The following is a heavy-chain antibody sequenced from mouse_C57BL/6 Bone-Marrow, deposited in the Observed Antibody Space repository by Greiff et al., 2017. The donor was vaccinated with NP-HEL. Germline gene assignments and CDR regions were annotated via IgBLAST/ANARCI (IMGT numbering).Heavy chain of an antibody. D-gene: IGHD2-1*01. Sequence: EVQLVESGGDLVKPGGSLKLSCAASGFTFSSYGMSWVRQTPDKRLEWVATISSGGSYTYYPDSVKGRFTISRDNAKNTLYLQMSSLKSEDTAMYYCARRLPGKFGYWGQGTTLTVSS. V-gene: IGHV5-6*01. CDR1: GFTFSSYG. J-gene: IGHJ2*01. CDR3: ARRLPGKFGY. CDR2: ISSGGSYT.